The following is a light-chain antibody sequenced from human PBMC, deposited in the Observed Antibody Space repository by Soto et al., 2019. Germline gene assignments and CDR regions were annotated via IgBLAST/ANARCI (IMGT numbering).Light chain of an antibody. CDR1: QSVSTSY. CDR2: GAS. V-gene: IGKV3-20*01. CDR3: QQYATSPHT. Sequence: EIVLTQSPGTLSLSPGERATLSCRASQSVSTSYLAWFQQKPGQAPRLLIYGASSRATGIPDRFSGSGSGTDFTLTISRLESEDFAVYSCQQYATSPHTFGQGTKVEIK. J-gene: IGKJ2*01.